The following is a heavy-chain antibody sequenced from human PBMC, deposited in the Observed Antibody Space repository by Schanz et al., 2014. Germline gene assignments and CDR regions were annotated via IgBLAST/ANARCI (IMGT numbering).Heavy chain of an antibody. CDR2: INWNGGST. V-gene: IGHV3-20*04. D-gene: IGHD3-22*01. J-gene: IGHJ3*01. Sequence: EVQLLESGGGFVQPGGSLRLSCAASGFGFDDYAMSWVRQAPGKGLEWVSGINWNGGSTGYADSVKGRFTISRDNAKNSLYLQMNSLRAEDTGVYYCARGREVVAKIFDVWGQGTMVTVSS. CDR1: GFGFDDYA. CDR3: ARGREVVAKIFDV.